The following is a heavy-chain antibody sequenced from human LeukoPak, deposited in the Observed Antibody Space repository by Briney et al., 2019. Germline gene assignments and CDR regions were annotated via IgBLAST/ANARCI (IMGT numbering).Heavy chain of an antibody. CDR2: IYSGGST. CDR3: ARSSHYDILTGYFEEDAFDI. V-gene: IGHV3-53*01. CDR1: GFTVSSNY. D-gene: IGHD3-9*01. Sequence: PGGSLRLSCAASGFTVSSNYMSWVRQAPGKGLEWVSVIYSGGSTDYADSVKGRFTISRDTSKNTLYLQMNSLRVEDTAVYYCARSSHYDILTGYFEEDAFDIWGQGTMITVSS. J-gene: IGHJ3*02.